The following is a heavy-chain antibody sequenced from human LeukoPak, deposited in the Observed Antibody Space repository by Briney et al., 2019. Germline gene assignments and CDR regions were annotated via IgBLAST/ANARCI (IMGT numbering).Heavy chain of an antibody. CDR1: GFPFSSYA. D-gene: IGHD3-16*01. V-gene: IGHV3-23*01. CDR2: VSGSGDTT. CDR3: AKSDYYDESGHPSSFEY. J-gene: IGHJ4*02. Sequence: PGESLRLSCAAPGFPFSSYAMSLVRQPPGKGLEWVSGVSGSGDTTYYADSVKGRFTISRDNSKNTLYLQMDSLRAEDAAIYYCAKSDYYDESGHPSSFEYWGQGTLVTVSS.